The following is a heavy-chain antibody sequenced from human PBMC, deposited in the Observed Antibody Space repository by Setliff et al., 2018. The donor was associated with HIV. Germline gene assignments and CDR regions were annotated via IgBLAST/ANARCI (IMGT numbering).Heavy chain of an antibody. CDR1: GFTFTSSA. CDR2: IVVGSGNT. J-gene: IGHJ6*02. V-gene: IGHV1-58*01. D-gene: IGHD6-13*01. CDR3: ARAEYSSSWPYYYYGMDV. Sequence: SVKVSCKASGFTFTSSAVQWVRQARGQRLEWIGWIVVGSGNTNYAQKFQERVTITRDMSTSTAYMELRSLRSDDTAVYYCARAEYSSSWPYYYYGMDVWGQGTTVTVSS.